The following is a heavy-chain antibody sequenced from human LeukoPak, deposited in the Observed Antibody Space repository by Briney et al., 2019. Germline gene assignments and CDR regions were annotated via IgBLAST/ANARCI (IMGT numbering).Heavy chain of an antibody. CDR2: ISYDASNK. J-gene: IGHJ4*02. CDR1: GFTFSRYG. D-gene: IGHD5-18*01. V-gene: IGHV3-30*18. Sequence: GGTLRLSCAASGFTFSRYGMHWVRQTPGKGLEWVAVISYDASNKYYADSVKGRFTISRDNSKNTLYLQMNSLRAEDTAVYYCAKSHGYSYGFDYWGQGTLVTVSS. CDR3: AKSHGYSYGFDY.